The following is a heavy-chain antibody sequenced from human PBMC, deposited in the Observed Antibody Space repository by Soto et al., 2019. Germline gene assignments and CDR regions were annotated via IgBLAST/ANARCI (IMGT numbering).Heavy chain of an antibody. D-gene: IGHD6-13*01. CDR1: GGSISSSSYY. CDR3: ARLSSSWHFDC. J-gene: IGHJ4*02. V-gene: IGHV4-39*01. CDR2: IYYSGST. Sequence: PSETLSLTCTVSGGSISSSSYYWGWIRQPPGKGLEWIGSIYYSGSTYYNPSLKSRVTISVDTSKNQFSLKLSSVTAADTAVYYCARLSSSWHFDCWGQATLVTV.